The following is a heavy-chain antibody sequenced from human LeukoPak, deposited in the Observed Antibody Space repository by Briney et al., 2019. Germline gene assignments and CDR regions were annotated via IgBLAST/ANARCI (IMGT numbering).Heavy chain of an antibody. CDR2: INHSGST. Sequence: SETLSLTCAVYGGSFSGYYWSWIRQPPGKGLEWIGEINHSGSTNYNPSLKSRVTISVDTSKNQFSLKLSSVTAADTAVYYCASARKTGYSSGYYELFDYWGQGTLVTVSP. V-gene: IGHV4-34*01. CDR3: ASARKTGYSSGYYELFDY. CDR1: GGSFSGYY. D-gene: IGHD6-19*01. J-gene: IGHJ4*02.